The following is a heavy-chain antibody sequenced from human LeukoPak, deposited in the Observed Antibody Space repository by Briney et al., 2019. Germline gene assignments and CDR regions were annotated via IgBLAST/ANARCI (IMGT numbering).Heavy chain of an antibody. CDR3: ARENIAAAGTGAFDI. V-gene: IGHV4-59*12. Sequence: SETLSLTCTVSGGSISSYYWSWIRQPPGKGLEWIGYIYYSGSTNYNPSLKSRVTISVDTSKNQFSLKLSSVTAADTAVYYCARENIAAAGTGAFDIWGQGTMVTVSS. J-gene: IGHJ3*02. CDR2: IYYSGST. D-gene: IGHD6-13*01. CDR1: GGSISSYY.